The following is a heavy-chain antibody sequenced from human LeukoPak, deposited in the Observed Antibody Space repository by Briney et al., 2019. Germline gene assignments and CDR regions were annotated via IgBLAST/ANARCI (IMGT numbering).Heavy chain of an antibody. J-gene: IGHJ5*02. CDR3: ARQYSSSRENWFDP. D-gene: IGHD6-13*01. CDR2: ISWNSGSI. V-gene: IGHV3-9*01. CDR1: GFTFDDYA. Sequence: SGRSLRLSCAASGFTFDDYAMHWVRQAPGKGLEWVSGISWNSGSIGYADSVKGRFTISRDNAKNSLYLQMNSLRVEDTALHYCARQYSSSRENWFDPWGQGTLVTVSS.